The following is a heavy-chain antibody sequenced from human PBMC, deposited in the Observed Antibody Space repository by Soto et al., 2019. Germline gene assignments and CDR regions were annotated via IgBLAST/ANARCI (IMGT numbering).Heavy chain of an antibody. CDR3: ARTKAILERRSYYYYYMDV. D-gene: IGHD1-1*01. V-gene: IGHV4-59*01. CDR2: IYYSGST. Sequence: SETLSLTCTVSGGSISSYYWSWIRQPPGKGLEWIGYIYYSGSTNYNPSLKSRVTISVDTSKNQFSLKLSSVTAADTAVYYCARTKAILERRSYYYYYMDVWGKGTTVTVSS. J-gene: IGHJ6*03. CDR1: GGSISSYY.